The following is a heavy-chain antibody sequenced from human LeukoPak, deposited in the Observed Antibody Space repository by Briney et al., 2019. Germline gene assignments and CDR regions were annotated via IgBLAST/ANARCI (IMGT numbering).Heavy chain of an antibody. CDR3: ARSLIAAAGPYNWFDP. D-gene: IGHD6-13*01. J-gene: IGHJ5*02. Sequence: PGGSLRLSCAASGFTFSSYAMSWVRQAPGKGLEWVSAISGSGGSTYYADSVKGRFTISRDNSKNTLYLQMNSLRAEDTAVYYCARSLIAAAGPYNWFDPWGQGTLVTVSS. V-gene: IGHV3-23*01. CDR2: ISGSGGST. CDR1: GFTFSSYA.